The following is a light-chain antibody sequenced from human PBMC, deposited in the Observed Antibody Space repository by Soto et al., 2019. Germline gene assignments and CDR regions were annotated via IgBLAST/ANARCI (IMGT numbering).Light chain of an antibody. J-gene: IGKJ1*01. CDR1: QSISSN. CDR3: LQYNNWPPRT. CDR2: DAS. V-gene: IGKV3-15*01. Sequence: EIVMTQSPDTLSVSPGERATLSCRASQSISSNLAWYQQKPGQAPRLLIYDASARATGIPGRFSGRGSGTEFTLTISSLQPEDFAVYYCLQYNNWPPRTFGQGTKVEIK.